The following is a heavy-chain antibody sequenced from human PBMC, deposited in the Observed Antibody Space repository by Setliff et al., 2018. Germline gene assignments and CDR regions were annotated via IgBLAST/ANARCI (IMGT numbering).Heavy chain of an antibody. D-gene: IGHD3-3*01. CDR1: GYTFTSYA. Sequence: GASVKVSCKASGYTFTSYAMNWVRQAPGQGLEWMGWINTNTGNPTYAQGFTGRFVFSLDTSVSTAYLQISSLKAEDTAVYYCARGPLHYDFWSGYLVSHYYYYYYMDVWGKGTTVTVSS. CDR2: INTNTGNP. J-gene: IGHJ6*03. V-gene: IGHV7-4-1*02. CDR3: ARGPLHYDFWSGYLVSHYYYYYYMDV.